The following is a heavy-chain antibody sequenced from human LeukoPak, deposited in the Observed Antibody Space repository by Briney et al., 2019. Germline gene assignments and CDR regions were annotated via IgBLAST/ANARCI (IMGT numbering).Heavy chain of an antibody. CDR3: ARDATFLARAFDI. CDR2: IHYSGST. V-gene: IGHV4-59*01. D-gene: IGHD2/OR15-2a*01. CDR1: GGSISSYY. Sequence: SETLSLTCTVSGGSISSYYWSWIRQPPGKGLEWIGYIHYSGSTNYNPSLKSRVTISVDTSKNQFSLKLSSVTAADTAVYYCARDATFLARAFDIWGQGTLVTVSS. J-gene: IGHJ3*02.